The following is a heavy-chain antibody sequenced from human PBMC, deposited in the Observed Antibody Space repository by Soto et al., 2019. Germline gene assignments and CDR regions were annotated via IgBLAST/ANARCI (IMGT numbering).Heavy chain of an antibody. Sequence: SETLSLTCSVSGAALNSGNYYWSWIRQVPGKGLEWIGHICVTGAVDYNPSLRDRITISQDTSERQFSLNLRLVTAADTAVYYCARLRIATNNYKWFDPWGQGTLVTVS. V-gene: IGHV4-31*03. CDR3: ARLRIATNNYKWFDP. D-gene: IGHD2-21*01. CDR1: GAALNSGNYY. CDR2: ICVTGAV. J-gene: IGHJ5*02.